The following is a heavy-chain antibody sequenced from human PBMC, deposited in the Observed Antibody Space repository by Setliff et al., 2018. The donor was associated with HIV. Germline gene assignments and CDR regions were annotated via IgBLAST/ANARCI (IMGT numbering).Heavy chain of an antibody. D-gene: IGHD3-3*01. J-gene: IGHJ6*03. CDR2: INWNGDST. V-gene: IGHV3-20*04. CDR1: GFTFDDYG. CDR3: ARALTIFGVVTGADYYYMDV. Sequence: SGGSLRLSCAASGFTFDDYGMSWVRQAPGKGLEWVSGINWNGDSTGYADSVKGRFTISRDNAKNSLYLQMNSLRAEDTALYYCARALTIFGVVTGADYYYMDVWDKGTTVTVSS.